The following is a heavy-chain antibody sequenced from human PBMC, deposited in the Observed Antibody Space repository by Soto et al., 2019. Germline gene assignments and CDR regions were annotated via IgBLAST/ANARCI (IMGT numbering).Heavy chain of an antibody. CDR3: ARVRFEQRLSHFDY. Sequence: QVQLQQSGPGLVKPSQTLSLTCAIFGDSVSSKSAAWNWIRQSPSRGLEWLGRTYYRSKWYDDXGVAVTSPRTXXLXTXTNQFSLQVNSVPHEDTAVYYCARVRFEQRLSHFDYWGQGILVTVSS. V-gene: IGHV6-1*01. CDR2: TYYRSKWYD. J-gene: IGHJ4*02. CDR1: GDSVSSKSAA. D-gene: IGHD6-25*01.